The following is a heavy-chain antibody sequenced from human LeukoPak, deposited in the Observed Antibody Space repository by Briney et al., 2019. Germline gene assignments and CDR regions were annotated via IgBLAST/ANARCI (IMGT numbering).Heavy chain of an antibody. Sequence: GGSLRLSCAASGFTFTSYSMNWVRQAPGKGLEWVSSISSSSTYIYYSDSVEGRFTISRDNAKNSLYLHMNSLRAEDTAVYYCARGDYSDGFDIWGQGTMVTVSS. CDR1: GFTFTSYS. D-gene: IGHD2-21*01. CDR2: ISSSSTYI. V-gene: IGHV3-21*01. CDR3: ARGDYSDGFDI. J-gene: IGHJ3*02.